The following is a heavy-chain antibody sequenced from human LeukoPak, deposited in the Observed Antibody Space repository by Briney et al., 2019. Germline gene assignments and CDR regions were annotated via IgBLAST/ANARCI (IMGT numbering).Heavy chain of an antibody. CDR2: IIPILGTA. V-gene: IGHV1-69*11. Sequence: SVKVSCKASGGTFSSYAISWVRQAPGQGREWMGRIIPILGTANYAQKLQGRVTITTDEFTSTAYMELSTLRSEDTAVYYCASRGYSYGSPGYFDYWGQGTLVTVSS. CDR3: ASRGYSYGSPGYFDY. D-gene: IGHD5-18*01. J-gene: IGHJ4*02. CDR1: GGTFSSYA.